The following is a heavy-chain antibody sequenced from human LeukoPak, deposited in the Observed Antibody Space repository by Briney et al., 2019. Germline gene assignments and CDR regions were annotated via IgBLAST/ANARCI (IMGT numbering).Heavy chain of an antibody. CDR3: ARHGSGSEYYYYGMDV. CDR1: GFTFSSYW. D-gene: IGHD3-10*01. CDR2: INSDGSST. Sequence: GGSLRLSCAASGFTFSSYWMHWVRQAPGKGLVWVSRINSDGSSTSYADSVKGRFTISRDNAKNTLYLQMNSLRAEDTAVYYCARHGSGSEYYYYGMDVWGKGTTATVSS. V-gene: IGHV3-74*01. J-gene: IGHJ6*04.